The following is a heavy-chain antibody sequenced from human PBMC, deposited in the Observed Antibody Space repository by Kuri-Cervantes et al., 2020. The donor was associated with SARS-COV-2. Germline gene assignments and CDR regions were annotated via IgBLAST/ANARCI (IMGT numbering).Heavy chain of an antibody. CDR3: ASYGFDLNYYYCYYMDV. Sequence: SVKVSCKASGGTFSSYAISWVRQAPGQGLEWMGGIIPIFGTANYAQKFQGRVTTTRDTSISTAYMELSRLRSDDTAVYYCASYGFDLNYYYCYYMDVWGKGTTVTVSS. V-gene: IGHV1-69*05. CDR2: IIPIFGTA. CDR1: GGTFSSYA. J-gene: IGHJ6*03. D-gene: IGHD3-10*01.